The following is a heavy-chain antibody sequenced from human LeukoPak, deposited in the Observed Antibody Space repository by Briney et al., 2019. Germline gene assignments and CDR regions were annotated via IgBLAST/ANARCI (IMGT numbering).Heavy chain of an antibody. Sequence: GGSLRLSCAASGFTFSSHWMHWVRQAPGKGLVWVSRINSDGSSISYADSVKGRFTISRDTAKNTLYLQMNSLRAEDTAVYYCARDLQVWATRDTSGGAQVGYWGQGTLVTVSS. D-gene: IGHD5-24*01. CDR3: ARDLQVWATRDTSGGAQVGY. CDR2: INSDGSSI. V-gene: IGHV3-74*01. J-gene: IGHJ4*02. CDR1: GFTFSSHW.